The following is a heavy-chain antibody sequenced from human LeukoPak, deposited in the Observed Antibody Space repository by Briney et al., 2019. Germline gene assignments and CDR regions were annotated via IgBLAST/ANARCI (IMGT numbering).Heavy chain of an antibody. CDR2: IYYSGST. Sequence: SETLSLTCTVSGGSISSSSYYWGWNRQPPGKGLEWIGSIYYSGSTYYNPSLKSRVTISVDTSKNQFSLKLSSVTAADTAVYYCARDSVERRGNGMDVWGQGTTVTVSS. D-gene: IGHD1-1*01. V-gene: IGHV4-39*07. CDR3: ARDSVERRGNGMDV. J-gene: IGHJ6*02. CDR1: GGSISSSSYY.